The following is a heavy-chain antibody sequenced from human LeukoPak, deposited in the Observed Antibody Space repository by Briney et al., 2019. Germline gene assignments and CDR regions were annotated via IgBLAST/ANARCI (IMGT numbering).Heavy chain of an antibody. J-gene: IGHJ3*02. V-gene: IGHV3-33*08. CDR2: IWHERSNK. CDR3: ARGLIHYYDSSGYSDAFDI. Sequence: PGGSLRLSCAASGFTVSSNYMSWVRQAPGKGLEWVAVIWHERSNKYYADSVKGRFTISRDNSKNTLYLQMNSLRAEDTAVYYCARGLIHYYDSSGYSDAFDIWGQGTMVTVSS. CDR1: GFTVSSNY. D-gene: IGHD3-22*01.